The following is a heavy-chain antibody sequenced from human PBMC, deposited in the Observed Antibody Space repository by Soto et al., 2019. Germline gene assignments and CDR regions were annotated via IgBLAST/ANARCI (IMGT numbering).Heavy chain of an antibody. CDR2: IYSGGST. Sequence: EVQLVESGGGLIQPGGSLTLSCVASGFSVSNSYMSWVRQAPGKGLEWVSVIYSGGSTYYADSVKGRFTISRDNSKNTVYLQMNSLRAGDTAVYYCARAYSGRLPRRADYYYAMDVWGLGTTVTVSS. D-gene: IGHD2-15*01. CDR1: GFSVSNSY. CDR3: ARAYSGRLPRRADYYYAMDV. V-gene: IGHV3-53*01. J-gene: IGHJ6*02.